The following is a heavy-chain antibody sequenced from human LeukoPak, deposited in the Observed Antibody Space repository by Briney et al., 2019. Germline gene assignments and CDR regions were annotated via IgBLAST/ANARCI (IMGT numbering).Heavy chain of an antibody. CDR3: ARSTDTIYDFWSGYYPFDY. CDR2: IYHSGST. J-gene: IGHJ4*02. D-gene: IGHD3-3*01. V-gene: IGHV4-30-2*01. CDR1: GGSISSGGYY. Sequence: PSETLSLTCTVSGGSISSGGYYWSWIRQPPGKGLEWIGYIYHSGSTYYNPSLKSRVTISVDRSKNQFSLKLSSVTAADTAVYYCARSTDTIYDFWSGYYPFDYWGQGTLVTVSS.